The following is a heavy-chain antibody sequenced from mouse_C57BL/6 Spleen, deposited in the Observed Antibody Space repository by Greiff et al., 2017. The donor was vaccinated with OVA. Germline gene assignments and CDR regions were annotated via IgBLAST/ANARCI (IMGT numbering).Heavy chain of an antibody. CDR3: TLLRRECAY. D-gene: IGHD2-1*01. Sequence: VQLQQSGAELVRPGASVKLSCTASGFNIKDDYMHWVKQRPEQGLEWIGWIDPENGDTEYASKFQGKATITADTSSNTAYLQLSSLTSGDTAVFYCTLLRRECAYWGQGTLVTVSA. CDR1: GFNIKDDY. V-gene: IGHV14-4*01. CDR2: IDPENGDT. J-gene: IGHJ3*01.